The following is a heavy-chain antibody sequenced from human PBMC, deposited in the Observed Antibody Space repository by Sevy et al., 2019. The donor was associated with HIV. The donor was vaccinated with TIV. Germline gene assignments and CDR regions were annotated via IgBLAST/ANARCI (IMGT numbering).Heavy chain of an antibody. Sequence: GGSLRLSCAASGFTFSTYGMHWVRQSPGKGLEWVAIIWYDGSNKYYADSVKGRFTISRDNSKNTLYLQMNSLRAEDTAVYYCARGGYYDSEQYPGGAFDVWGQGTMVTVSS. V-gene: IGHV3-33*01. CDR1: GFTFSTYG. CDR2: IWYDGSNK. J-gene: IGHJ3*01. D-gene: IGHD3-22*01. CDR3: ARGGYYDSEQYPGGAFDV.